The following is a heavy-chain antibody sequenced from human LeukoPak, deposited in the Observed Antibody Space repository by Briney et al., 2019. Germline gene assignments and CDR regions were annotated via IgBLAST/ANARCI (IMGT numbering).Heavy chain of an antibody. CDR3: ARVRLTTVTDY. Sequence: TSETLSLTCTVSGGSISNYYWSWIRQPPGKGLEWIGEINHSGSTNYNPSLKSRVTISVDTSKNQFSLKLSSVTAADTAVYYCARVRLTTVTDYWGQGTLVTVSS. CDR2: INHSGST. CDR1: GGSISNYY. J-gene: IGHJ4*02. V-gene: IGHV4-34*01. D-gene: IGHD4-17*01.